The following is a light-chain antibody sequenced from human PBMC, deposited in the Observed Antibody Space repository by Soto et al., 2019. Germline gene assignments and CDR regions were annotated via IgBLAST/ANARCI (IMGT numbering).Light chain of an antibody. Sequence: QSVLTQPPSVSGAPGQRVTISCTGSSSNIGAGYDVHWYQQLRGTAPKLLIYGNSNRPSEVPDRFSGSKSGTSASLAITGLQAEDEADYFCQSYDGNLSGAVFGGGTKLTVL. J-gene: IGLJ2*01. CDR1: SSNIGAGYD. CDR2: GNS. CDR3: QSYDGNLSGAV. V-gene: IGLV1-40*01.